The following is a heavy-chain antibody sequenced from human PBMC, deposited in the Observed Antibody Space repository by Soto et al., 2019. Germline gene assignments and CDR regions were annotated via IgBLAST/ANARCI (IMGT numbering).Heavy chain of an antibody. D-gene: IGHD1-26*01. CDR2: TYYRSKWYN. CDR3: ARGLGFSGSYLARFDY. J-gene: IGHJ4*02. CDR1: GDSVSSNSAA. Sequence: SQTLSLTCAISGDSVSSNSAAWNWIRQSPSRGLEWLGRTYYRSKWYNDYAVSVKSRITINPDTSKNQFSLQLNSVTPEDTAVYYCARGLGFSGSYLARFDYWGQGTLVTVSS. V-gene: IGHV6-1*01.